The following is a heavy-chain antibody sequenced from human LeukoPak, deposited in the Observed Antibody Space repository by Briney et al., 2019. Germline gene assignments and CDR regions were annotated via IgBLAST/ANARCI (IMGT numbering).Heavy chain of an antibody. CDR1: GFTFSSYA. CDR3: AKQSICGGSSCYSSYFDY. J-gene: IGHJ4*02. V-gene: IGHV3-23*01. CDR2: ISGSGGST. Sequence: GSLRLSCAASGFTFSSYAMSWVRPAPGKGLEWVSAISGSGGSTYYANSVKGRISISRDNSKNTLYLQMNSLRAEDTAVYYCAKQSICGGSSCYSSYFDYWGQGTLVTVSS. D-gene: IGHD2-15*01.